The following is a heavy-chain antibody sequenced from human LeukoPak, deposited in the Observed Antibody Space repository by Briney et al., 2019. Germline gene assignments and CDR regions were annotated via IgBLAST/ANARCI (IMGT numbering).Heavy chain of an antibody. J-gene: IGHJ3*02. CDR3: AGHGGSAGYYAFDI. D-gene: IGHD3-9*01. CDR2: IYYSGST. V-gene: IGHV4-59*01. Sequence: SETLSLTCTVSGGSISSYYWSWIRQPPGKGLEWIGYIYYSGSTNYNPSLKSRVTISVDTSKNQFSLRLTSVTAADTAVYFCAGHGGSAGYYAFDIWGQGTMVTVSS. CDR1: GGSISSYY.